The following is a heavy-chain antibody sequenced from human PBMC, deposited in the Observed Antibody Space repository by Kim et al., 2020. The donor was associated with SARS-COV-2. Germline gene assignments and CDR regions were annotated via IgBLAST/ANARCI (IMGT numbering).Heavy chain of an antibody. D-gene: IGHD1-26*01. CDR1: GFTFSSYW. CDR3: ASRRYPGTYYYFDY. CDR2: INSDGGTT. J-gene: IGHJ4*02. V-gene: IGHV3-74*01. Sequence: GGSLRLSCAASGFTFSSYWMRWVRQAPGKGLVWVSRINSDGGTTSYADSVKGRFTISRDNAKSTLYLQMNSLRAEDTAVYYCASRRYPGTYYYFDYWGQGPVVTVSS.